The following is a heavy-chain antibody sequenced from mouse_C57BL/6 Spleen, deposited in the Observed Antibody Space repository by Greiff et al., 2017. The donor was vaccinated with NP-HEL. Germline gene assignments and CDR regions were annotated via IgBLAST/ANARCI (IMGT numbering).Heavy chain of an antibody. D-gene: IGHD1-1*01. J-gene: IGHJ2*01. CDR1: GYTFTSYW. Sequence: QVQLQQPGAELVRPGSSVKLSCKASGYTFTSYWMDWVKQRPGQGLEWIGNIYPSDSETHYNQKFKDKATLTVDKSSSTAYMQLSSLTSEDSAVYYCARRLITTVVATEYFDYWGQGTTLTVSS. V-gene: IGHV1-61*01. CDR2: IYPSDSET. CDR3: ARRLITTVVATEYFDY.